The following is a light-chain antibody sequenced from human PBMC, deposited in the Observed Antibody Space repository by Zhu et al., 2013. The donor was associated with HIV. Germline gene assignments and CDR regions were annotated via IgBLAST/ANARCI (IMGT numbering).Light chain of an antibody. Sequence: DIQLTQSPSFLSASVGDRVTITCRASHDIGRYLAWYQQKPGKAPSLFIYAASTLETGVPSRFSGSGSGTEFTLTITSLQPEDFATYYCQQYYTYPRTFGQGTKVEIK. CDR2: AAS. J-gene: IGKJ1*01. CDR3: QQYYTYPRT. V-gene: IGKV1-9*01. CDR1: HDIGRY.